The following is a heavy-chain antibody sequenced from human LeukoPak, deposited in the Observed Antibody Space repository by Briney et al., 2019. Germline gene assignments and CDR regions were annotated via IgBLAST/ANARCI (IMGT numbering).Heavy chain of an antibody. CDR2: IIPILGIA. J-gene: IGHJ6*02. V-gene: IGHV1-69*04. CDR3: ARDPSGMDV. CDR1: GYTFTSYG. Sequence: GASVKVSCKASGYTFTSYGISWVRQAPGQGLEWMGRIIPILGIANYTQKFQGRVTITADKSASTAYMELSSLRSEDTAVYYCARDPSGMDVWGQGTTVTVSS.